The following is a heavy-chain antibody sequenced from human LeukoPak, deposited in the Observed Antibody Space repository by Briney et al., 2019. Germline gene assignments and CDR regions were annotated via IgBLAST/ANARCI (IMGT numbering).Heavy chain of an antibody. CDR3: ARLGLGGVGATSYMDV. J-gene: IGHJ6*03. CDR2: ISAYNGNT. Sequence: ASVKVSCKASGYTFASYGISWVRQAPGQGLEWMGWISAYNGNTNYAQKLQGRVTMTTDTSTSTAYMELRSLRSDDTAVYYCARLGLGGVGATSYMDVWGKGTTVTVSS. D-gene: IGHD1-26*01. V-gene: IGHV1-18*01. CDR1: GYTFASYG.